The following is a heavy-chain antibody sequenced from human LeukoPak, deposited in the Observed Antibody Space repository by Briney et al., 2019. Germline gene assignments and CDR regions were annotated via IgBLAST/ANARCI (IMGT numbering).Heavy chain of an antibody. CDR1: GYTFTCYY. V-gene: IGHV1-2*02. D-gene: IGHD3-10*01. J-gene: IGHJ5*02. Sequence: ASVKVSCKASGYTFTCYYMHWVRHAPGQGLEWMGWINPNSGGTNYAQKFQGRVTMTRDTSISTAYMELSRLRSDDTAVYYCARDYGSGSHNWFDPWGQGTLVTVSS. CDR3: ARDYGSGSHNWFDP. CDR2: INPNSGGT.